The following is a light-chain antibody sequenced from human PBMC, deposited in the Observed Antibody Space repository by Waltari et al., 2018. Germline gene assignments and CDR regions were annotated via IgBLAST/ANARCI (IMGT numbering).Light chain of an antibody. CDR1: QSVLSSSNNKNS. V-gene: IGKV4-1*01. CDR3: QQYYSTPSWT. Sequence: DIVMTQSPDSLAVSLGERATINSKSSQSVLSSSNNKNSLAWYQQKPGKPPKLLIYWASTRESGVPDRFSGSGSGTDFTLTISSLQAEDVAVYYCQQYYSTPSWTFGQGTTVEIK. CDR2: WAS. J-gene: IGKJ1*01.